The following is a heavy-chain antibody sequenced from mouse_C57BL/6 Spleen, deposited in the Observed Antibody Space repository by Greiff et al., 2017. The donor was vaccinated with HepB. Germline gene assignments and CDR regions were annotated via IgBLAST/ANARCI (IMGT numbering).Heavy chain of an antibody. Sequence: EVQRVESGEGLVKPGGSLKLSCAASGFTFSSYAMSWVRQTPEKRLEWVAYISSGGDYIYYADTVKGRFTISRDNARNTLYLQMSSLKSEDTAMYYCTRDGGGSSSYFDYWGQGTTLTVSS. CDR2: ISSGGDYI. J-gene: IGHJ2*01. CDR3: TRDGGGSSSYFDY. V-gene: IGHV5-9-1*02. D-gene: IGHD1-1*01. CDR1: GFTFSSYA.